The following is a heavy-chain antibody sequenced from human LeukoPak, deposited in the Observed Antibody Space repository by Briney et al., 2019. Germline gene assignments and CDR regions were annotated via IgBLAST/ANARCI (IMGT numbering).Heavy chain of an antibody. CDR3: AKNRAGDYADY. J-gene: IGHJ4*02. D-gene: IGHD4-17*01. Sequence: ASVKVSCKASGYTFTDYYVHWARQAPGQGREGMGRISPNSGGTNYAQKFRGRLTMTRDRSISTAYMDLSSLRSDDTAVYYCAKNRAGDYADYWGQGTLVTVSS. CDR1: GYTFTDYY. V-gene: IGHV1-2*06. CDR2: ISPNSGGT.